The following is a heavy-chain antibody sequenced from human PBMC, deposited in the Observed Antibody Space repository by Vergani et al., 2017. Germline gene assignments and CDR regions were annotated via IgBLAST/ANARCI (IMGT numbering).Heavy chain of an antibody. D-gene: IGHD4-17*01. CDR2: IQYDGSDI. Sequence: QVQLVESGGGVVQPGGSLRLSCVASGFSVSNSGMHWVRQTPGKGLEWVAFIQYDGSDIFYADFVEGRFTISRDNSKNSLYLQMRSLRFDDTAVYYCARGMTTETTDLDGFDIWGQGTMVSVSS. CDR1: GFSVSNSG. J-gene: IGHJ3*02. CDR3: ARGMTTETTDLDGFDI. V-gene: IGHV3-30*02.